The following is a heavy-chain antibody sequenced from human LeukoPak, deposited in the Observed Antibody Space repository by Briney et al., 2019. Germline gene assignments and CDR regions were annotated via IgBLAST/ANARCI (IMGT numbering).Heavy chain of an antibody. CDR1: AFTFSSYW. D-gene: IGHD3-10*01. Sequence: GGSLSLSCAGSAFTFSSYWMRWVRQAPGKGPEWVANIKDDGSEKYYLDSVKGRFTISRDNAKNSLYLQMNSLRAEDTAVYSCARIKEYGFDIWGQGTMVTVSS. CDR3: ARIKEYGFDI. V-gene: IGHV3-7*01. CDR2: IKDDGSEK. J-gene: IGHJ3*02.